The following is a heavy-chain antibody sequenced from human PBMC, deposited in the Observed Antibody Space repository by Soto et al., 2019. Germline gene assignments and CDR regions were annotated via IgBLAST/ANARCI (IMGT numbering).Heavy chain of an antibody. Sequence: GGSLRLSCAASGFTFSSDSMNWVRPAPGKGLEWVSSISSSSSYIYYADSVKGRFTISRDNAKNSLYLQMNSLRAEDTAVYYCARDCYDILTGYSIDAFDIWGQGAMVTVSS. CDR3: ARDCYDILTGYSIDAFDI. CDR2: ISSSSSYI. V-gene: IGHV3-21*01. J-gene: IGHJ3*02. CDR1: GFTFSSDS. D-gene: IGHD3-9*01.